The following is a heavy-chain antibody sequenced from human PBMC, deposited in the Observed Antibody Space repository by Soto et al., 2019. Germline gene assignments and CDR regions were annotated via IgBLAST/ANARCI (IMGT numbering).Heavy chain of an antibody. J-gene: IGHJ4*02. CDR1: AYTFSNNG. CDR3: ATAIAATGPADS. V-gene: IGHV1-18*01. Sequence: VQSGGEVKKPGASVKVSCKASAYTFSNNGFTWVRQAPGQGLEWMGWIGGYNGNTNYAPKFQGRVTMTADTSTSTAHMELRGLRSDDTAVYYCATAIAATGPADSWAQGTLVTVSS. D-gene: IGHD6-13*01. CDR2: IGGYNGNT.